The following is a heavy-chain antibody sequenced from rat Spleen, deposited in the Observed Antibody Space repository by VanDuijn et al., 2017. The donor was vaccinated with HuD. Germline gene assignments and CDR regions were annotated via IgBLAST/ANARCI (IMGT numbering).Heavy chain of an antibody. D-gene: IGHD3-1*01. CDR1: GYSITSTYR. Sequence: EVQLQESGPGLVKPSQSLSLTCSVTGYSITSTYRWNWIRKFPGNKLEWMGYINSAGITNYNPSLKSRISVTRDTSKNQFFLQVNSVTTEDTATYYCARWLAGAPFDYWGQGVMVTVSS. CDR2: INSAGIT. J-gene: IGHJ2*01. V-gene: IGHV3-3*01. CDR3: ARWLAGAPFDY.